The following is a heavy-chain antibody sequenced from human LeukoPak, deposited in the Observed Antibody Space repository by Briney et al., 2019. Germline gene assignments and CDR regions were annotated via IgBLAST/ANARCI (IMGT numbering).Heavy chain of an antibody. CDR1: GFTFNTYW. CDR2: INPDGSQT. V-gene: IGHV3-74*01. CDR3: ARDPVRRDSY. J-gene: IGHJ4*02. D-gene: IGHD3-10*01. Sequence: GGSLRLSCAASGFTFNTYWMHWVRHAPGKGLVWVSHINPDGSQTNYADSVTGRFTISRDNAKNTLYLQMNSLRAEDTAVYYCARDPVRRDSYWGQGTLVTVSS.